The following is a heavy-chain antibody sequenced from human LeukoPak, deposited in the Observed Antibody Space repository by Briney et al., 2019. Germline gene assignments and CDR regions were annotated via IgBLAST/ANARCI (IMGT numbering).Heavy chain of an antibody. Sequence: SETLSLTCTVSGGSISRGNYYWSWIRQPAGKGLEWIGRIYDSGSTSYNPSLKSRVTILVDTSKNQFSLKLRSVTAADTAVYYCARSTFSHENWFDPWGQGTLVTVSS. CDR1: GGSISRGNYY. CDR2: IYDSGST. V-gene: IGHV4-61*02. D-gene: IGHD3-16*01. CDR3: ARSTFSHENWFDP. J-gene: IGHJ5*02.